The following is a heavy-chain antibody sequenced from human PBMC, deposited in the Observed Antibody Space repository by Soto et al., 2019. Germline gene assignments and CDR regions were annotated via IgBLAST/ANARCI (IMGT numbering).Heavy chain of an antibody. CDR2: ISTDSGYT. Sequence: QIQLVQSGGEVERPGASVTVSCEASGYIFTTYGLSWVRQTPAHGLEWMGWISTDSGYTQYSQFLQGRVTMTRDTSTNTGYMELRDLTSDDTGIYYCARDRPPGSLYGMDAWGQGIAVTVSS. V-gene: IGHV1-18*01. CDR1: GYIFTTYG. CDR3: ARDRPPGSLYGMDA. J-gene: IGHJ6*02.